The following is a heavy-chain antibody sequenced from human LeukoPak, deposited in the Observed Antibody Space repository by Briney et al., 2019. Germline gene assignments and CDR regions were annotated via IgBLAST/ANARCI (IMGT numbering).Heavy chain of an antibody. CDR1: GFTFSSYE. Sequence: GGSLRLSCAASGFTFSSYEMNWVRQAPVKGLEWVSYISSSGSTIYYADSVKGRFTISRDNAKNSLYLQMNSLRAEDTAVYYCARQDSSGYWNWFDPWGQGTLVTVSS. CDR3: ARQDSSGYWNWFDP. V-gene: IGHV3-48*03. J-gene: IGHJ5*02. D-gene: IGHD3-22*01. CDR2: ISSSGSTI.